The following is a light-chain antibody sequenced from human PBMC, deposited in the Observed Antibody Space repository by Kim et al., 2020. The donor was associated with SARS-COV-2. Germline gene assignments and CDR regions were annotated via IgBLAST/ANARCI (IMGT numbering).Light chain of an antibody. CDR3: QQYDSYPLT. Sequence: DIQMTQYPSSLSASVGDRVTITCRASQGITNYLAWFQQKPGKAPKSLIYAASSLHSGVPSRFSGSGSGTDFTLTIYSLQPEDCATYYCQQYDSYPLTFGGGTKVDIK. V-gene: IGKV1-16*01. CDR2: AAS. J-gene: IGKJ4*01. CDR1: QGITNY.